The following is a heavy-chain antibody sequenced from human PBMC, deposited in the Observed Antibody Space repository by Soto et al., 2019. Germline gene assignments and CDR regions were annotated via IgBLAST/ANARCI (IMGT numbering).Heavy chain of an antibody. D-gene: IGHD2-2*01. CDR2: IYYSGST. CDR3: ARRYCSSTSCYNWFDP. Sequence: SETLTLTCNVSGGSISSYYWSWIRQPPGKGLEWIGYIYYSGSTNYNPSLKSRVTISVDTSKNQFSLKLSSVTAADTAVYYCARRYCSSTSCYNWFDPWGQGTLVTVS. V-gene: IGHV4-59*08. J-gene: IGHJ5*02. CDR1: GGSISSYY.